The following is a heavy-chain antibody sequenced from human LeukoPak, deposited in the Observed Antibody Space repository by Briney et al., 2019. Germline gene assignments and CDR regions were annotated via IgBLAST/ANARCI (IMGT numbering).Heavy chain of an antibody. Sequence: SEILSLTCTVSGGSISSYYWSWIRQPPGKGLEWIGYIYYSGSTNYNPSLKSRVTISVDTSKNQFSLKLSSVTAADTAVYYCARASCSSTSCPFDYWGQGTLVTVSS. CDR1: GGSISSYY. V-gene: IGHV4-59*01. J-gene: IGHJ4*02. D-gene: IGHD2-2*01. CDR3: ARASCSSTSCPFDY. CDR2: IYYSGST.